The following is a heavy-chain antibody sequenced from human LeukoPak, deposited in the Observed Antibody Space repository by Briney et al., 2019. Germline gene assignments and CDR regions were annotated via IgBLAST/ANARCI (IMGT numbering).Heavy chain of an antibody. V-gene: IGHV4-38-2*01. CDR2: IYYSGST. CDR1: GYSISSGYY. J-gene: IGHJ6*03. CDR3: ARGYDVRGYYYYYYMDV. D-gene: IGHD5-18*01. Sequence: NASETLSLTCAVSGYSISSGYYWGWIRQPPGKGLEWIGYIYYSGSTNYNPSLKSRVTISVDTSKNQFSLKLSSVTAADTAVYYCARGYDVRGYYYYYYMDVWGKGTTVTVSS.